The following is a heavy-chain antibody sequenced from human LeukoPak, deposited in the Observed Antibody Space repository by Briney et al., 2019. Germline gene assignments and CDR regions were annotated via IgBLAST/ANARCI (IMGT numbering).Heavy chain of an antibody. CDR1: GYSISSGYY. Sequence: PSETLSLTCSVSGYSISSGYYWGWIRQPPGKGLEWIGSIYHGGSTYYNPSLKSRITISVDTSKNQFSLKLSSVTAADTAVYYCARVSGDFMVRGVIIKITHYYYYMDVWGKGTTVTVSS. CDR2: IYHGGST. J-gene: IGHJ6*03. D-gene: IGHD3-10*01. V-gene: IGHV4-38-2*02. CDR3: ARVSGDFMVRGVIIKITHYYYYMDV.